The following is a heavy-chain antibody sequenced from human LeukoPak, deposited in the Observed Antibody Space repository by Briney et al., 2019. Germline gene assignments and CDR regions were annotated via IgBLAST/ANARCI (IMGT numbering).Heavy chain of an antibody. CDR3: ARGMSMIVVPDAFDI. J-gene: IGHJ3*02. CDR1: GFTFSDYA. V-gene: IGHV3-30-3*01. D-gene: IGHD3-22*01. CDR2: ISYDGSNK. Sequence: GGSLRLSCAASGFTFSDYAIHWVRQAPGKGLDWVTFISYDGSNKYYADSVKGRFTISRDNSKNTLYLQMNSLRAEDTAVYYCARGMSMIVVPDAFDIWGQGTMVTVSS.